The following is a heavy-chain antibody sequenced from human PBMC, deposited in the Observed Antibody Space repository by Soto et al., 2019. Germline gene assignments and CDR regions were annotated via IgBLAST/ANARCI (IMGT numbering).Heavy chain of an antibody. V-gene: IGHV4-34*01. CDR3: ARGTPFIVVVTADGDDAFDI. CDR2: INHSGST. CDR1: GGSFSGYY. Sequence: QVQLQQWGAGLLKPSETLSLTCAVYGGSFSGYYWSWIRQPPGKGLEWIGEINHSGSTNYNPSLKSRVTISVDTSKNQFSLKLSSVTAADTAVYYCARGTPFIVVVTADGDDAFDIWGQGTMVTVSS. D-gene: IGHD2-21*02. J-gene: IGHJ3*02.